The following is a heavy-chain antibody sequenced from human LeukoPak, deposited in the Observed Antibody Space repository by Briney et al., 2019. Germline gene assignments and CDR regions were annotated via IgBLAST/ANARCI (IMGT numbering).Heavy chain of an antibody. D-gene: IGHD3-9*01. CDR2: INHSGST. CDR3: ARALGTYYDILTGYSDYNWFDP. J-gene: IGHJ5*02. V-gene: IGHV4-34*01. Sequence: SETLSLTCAVYGGSFSGYYWSWIRQPPGKGLEWIGEINHSGSTNYNPSLKSRVTISVDTSKNQFSLKLSSVTAADTAVYYCARALGTYYDILTGYSDYNWFDPWGQGTLVTVSS. CDR1: GGSFSGYY.